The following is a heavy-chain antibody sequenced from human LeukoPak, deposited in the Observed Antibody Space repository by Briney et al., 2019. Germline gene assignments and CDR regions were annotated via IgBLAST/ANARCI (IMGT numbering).Heavy chain of an antibody. D-gene: IGHD2-15*01. Sequence: GGSLRLSCVASGFILSSYAMSWVRQGPGKGLEGVSAISVSGNTYHADSVKGRFTISRDSSKNTLYPQMNSQRAGDAAVYYCAKAPVTTCSGAYCYPFDYWSQGTLVTVSS. V-gene: IGHV3-23*01. CDR2: ISVSGNT. CDR3: AKAPVTTCSGAYCYPFDY. CDR1: GFILSSYA. J-gene: IGHJ4*02.